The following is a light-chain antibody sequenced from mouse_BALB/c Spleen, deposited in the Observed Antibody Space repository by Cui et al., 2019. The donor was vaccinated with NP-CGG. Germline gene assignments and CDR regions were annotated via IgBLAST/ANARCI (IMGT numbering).Light chain of an antibody. CDR3: ALWYSNHWV. J-gene: IGLJ1*01. Sequence: QAVDTQESALSASPGERVTLNSRSSTGAVTTSNDANWVQEKPDLLFTGLIGGTNNRAPGVPARFSGSLIGDKAALTITGAQTEDEAIYFCALWYSNHWVFGGGTKLTVL. CDR1: TGAVTTSND. CDR2: GTN. V-gene: IGLV1*01.